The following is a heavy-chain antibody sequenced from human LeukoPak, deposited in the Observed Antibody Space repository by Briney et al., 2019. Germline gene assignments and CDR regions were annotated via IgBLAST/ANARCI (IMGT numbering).Heavy chain of an antibody. V-gene: IGHV3-30*02. CDR1: GFTFSSYG. D-gene: IGHD1-14*01. CDR2: IRYDGNIK. Sequence: GGSLRLSCGASGFTFSSYGMLWVRQSPGKGLEWVAFIRYDGNIKFYADSMKGRFTISRDNSKNTLYLHINSLRPEDTALYYCVKDNPIDYWGQGTLVIVSS. CDR3: VKDNPIDY. J-gene: IGHJ4*02.